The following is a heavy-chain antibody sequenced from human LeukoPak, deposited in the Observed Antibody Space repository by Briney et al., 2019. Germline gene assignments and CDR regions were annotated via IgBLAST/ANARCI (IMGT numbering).Heavy chain of an antibody. CDR1: GFTVSSNY. D-gene: IGHD4-17*01. CDR3: ARDLTTVTTGYSQH. V-gene: IGHV3-53*05. J-gene: IGHJ1*01. Sequence: GGSLRLSCAASGFTVSSNYMSWVRQAPGKGLEWLSVIYSGGSTYYADSVKGRFTISRDNSKNTLYLQMNSLRAEDTAVYYCARDLTTVTTGYSQHWGQGTLVTVSS. CDR2: IYSGGST.